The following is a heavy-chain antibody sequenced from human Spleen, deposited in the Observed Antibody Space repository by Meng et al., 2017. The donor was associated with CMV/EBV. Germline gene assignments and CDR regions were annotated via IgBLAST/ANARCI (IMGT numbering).Heavy chain of an antibody. D-gene: IGHD6-6*01. V-gene: IGHV3-7*03. CDR2: IKQDGSEK. Sequence: GGSLRLSCEASEFTFSGYWMSWVRQAPGKGLEWVANIKQDGSEKNYVDSVKGRFTISRDNAKNSLYLQMNSLRAEDTAVYFCARFDASSIHFDNWGQGVLVTVSS. CDR1: EFTFSGYW. CDR3: ARFDASSIHFDN. J-gene: IGHJ4*02.